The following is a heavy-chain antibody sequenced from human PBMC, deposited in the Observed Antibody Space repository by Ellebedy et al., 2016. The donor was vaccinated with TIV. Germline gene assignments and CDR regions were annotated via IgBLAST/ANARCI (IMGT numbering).Heavy chain of an antibody. CDR3: ARDCAAPYVRAFDI. CDR2: IYYSGST. D-gene: IGHD6-6*01. V-gene: IGHV4-31*03. Sequence: SETLSLXCTVSGGSISSGGSYWSWVRQHPGKGLEWIGYIYYSGSTYYNPSLKSRVTISIDTSENQFSLKLSSVTAADTAVYYCARDCAAPYVRAFDIWGQGTMVTVSS. J-gene: IGHJ3*02. CDR1: GGSISSGGSY.